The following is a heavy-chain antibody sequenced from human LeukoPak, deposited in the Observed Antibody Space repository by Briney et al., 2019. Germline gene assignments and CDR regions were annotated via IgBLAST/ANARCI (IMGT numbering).Heavy chain of an antibody. J-gene: IGHJ6*02. CDR1: GGSFSGYY. CDR2: INHSGST. CDR3: ARGGWLRSLYYYYYGMDV. V-gene: IGHV4-34*01. Sequence: PSETLSLTCAVYGGSFSGYYWSWIRQPPGKGLEWIGEINHSGSTNYNPSLKSRATISVDTSKNQFSLKLSSVTAADTAVYYCARGGWLRSLYYYYYGMDVWGQGTTVTVSS. D-gene: IGHD5-12*01.